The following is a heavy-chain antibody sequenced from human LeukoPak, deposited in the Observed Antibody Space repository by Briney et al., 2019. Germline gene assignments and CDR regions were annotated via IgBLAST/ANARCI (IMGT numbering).Heavy chain of an antibody. CDR2: IYYSGST. V-gene: IGHV4-59*01. D-gene: IGHD4-23*01. Sequence: SETLSLTCTVSGGSISSYYWSWIRQPPGKGLEWIGYIYYSGSTNYNPSLKSRVTISVDTSKNQFSLKLSSVTAADTAVYYCARAYRYDAFDIWGQGTMVTVSS. J-gene: IGHJ3*02. CDR3: ARAYRYDAFDI. CDR1: GGSISSYY.